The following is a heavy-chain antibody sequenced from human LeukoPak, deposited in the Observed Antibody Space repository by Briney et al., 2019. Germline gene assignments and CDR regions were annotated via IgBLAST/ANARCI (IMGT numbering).Heavy chain of an antibody. Sequence: SETLSLTCAVYGGSFSGYYWSWLRQPPGKGLEWIGEINHSGSTNYNPSLKSRVTISVDTSKIHFSLKMTSVTAADTAVYYCATNPGGYCSSTNCYGEAPWGQGTLVTVSS. D-gene: IGHD2-2*01. CDR3: ATNPGGYCSSTNCYGEAP. CDR1: GGSFSGYY. V-gene: IGHV4-34*01. CDR2: INHSGST. J-gene: IGHJ5*02.